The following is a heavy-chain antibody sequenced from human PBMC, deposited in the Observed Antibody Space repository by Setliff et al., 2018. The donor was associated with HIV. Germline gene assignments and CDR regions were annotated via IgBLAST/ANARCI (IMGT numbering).Heavy chain of an antibody. CDR2: MMTIFSTT. J-gene: IGHJ3*01. CDR1: GYIFSNYY. Sequence: SVKVSCKPSGYIFSNYYLHWVRQAPGQGLEWMGGMMTIFSTTNYARKFQGRVTITTDESTGTAYMELSNLRSEDTAVYYCATEGAGGSYQRASALDVWGQGTMVTVSS. CDR3: ATEGAGGSYQRASALDV. D-gene: IGHD1-26*01. V-gene: IGHV1-69*05.